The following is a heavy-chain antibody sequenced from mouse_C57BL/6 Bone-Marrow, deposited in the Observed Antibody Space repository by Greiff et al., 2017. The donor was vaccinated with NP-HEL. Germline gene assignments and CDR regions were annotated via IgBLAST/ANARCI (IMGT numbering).Heavy chain of an antibody. CDR3: ARGGKMGMDY. Sequence: QVQLQQPGAELVKPGASVKLSCKASGYTFTSYRMQWVKQRPGQGLEWIGEIDPSDSYTNYNQKFKGKATLTVDTSSSTAYMQLSSLTSEDSAVYYCARGGKMGMDYWGQGTSVTVSS. D-gene: IGHD2-1*01. CDR1: GYTFTSYR. J-gene: IGHJ4*01. CDR2: IDPSDSYT. V-gene: IGHV1-50*01.